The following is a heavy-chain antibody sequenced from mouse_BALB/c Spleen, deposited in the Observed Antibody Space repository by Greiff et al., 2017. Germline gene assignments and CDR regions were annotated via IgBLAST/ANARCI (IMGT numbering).Heavy chain of an antibody. CDR3: ARDESMDY. CDR1: GFTFSDYY. J-gene: IGHJ4*01. V-gene: IGHV5-4*02. Sequence: EVNVVESGGGLVKPGGSLKLSCAASGFTFSDYYMYWVRQTPEKRLEWVATISDGGSYTYYPDSVKGRFTISRDNAKNNLYLQMSSLKSEDTAMYYCARDESMDYWGQGTSVTVSS. CDR2: ISDGGSYT.